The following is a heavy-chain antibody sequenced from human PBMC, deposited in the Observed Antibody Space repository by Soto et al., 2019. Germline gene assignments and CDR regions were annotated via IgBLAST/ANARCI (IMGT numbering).Heavy chain of an antibody. CDR3: AKHMTTSFRDPVDAFDI. D-gene: IGHD4-17*01. CDR1: GFTFSSYA. Sequence: PGESLKISCAASGFTFSSYAMSWVRQAPGKGLEWVSAISGSGGSTYYADSVKGRFTIPRDNSKNTLYLQMNSLRAEDTAVYYCAKHMTTSFRDPVDAFDIWGQGTMVTVSS. CDR2: ISGSGGST. V-gene: IGHV3-23*01. J-gene: IGHJ3*02.